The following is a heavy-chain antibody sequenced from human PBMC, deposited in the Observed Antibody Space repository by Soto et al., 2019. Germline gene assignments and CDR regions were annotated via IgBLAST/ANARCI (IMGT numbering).Heavy chain of an antibody. CDR1: GFTFTDHY. Sequence: GGSLRLSCAASGFTFTDHYMDWFRQAPGEGLEWVGRARNKVNGYIIAYAASVEGRFIISRDDSKNSLYLQMNSLKTEDTAVYFCARLMGTSFDLWGQGTLVTVSS. CDR2: ARNKVNGYII. V-gene: IGHV3-72*01. CDR3: ARLMGTSFDL. D-gene: IGHD2-8*01. J-gene: IGHJ4*02.